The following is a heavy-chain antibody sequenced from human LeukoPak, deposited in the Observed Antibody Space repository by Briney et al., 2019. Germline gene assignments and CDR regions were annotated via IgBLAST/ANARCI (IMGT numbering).Heavy chain of an antibody. Sequence: PGGSLRLSCAASGFTFSSYWMSWVRQAPGKGLEWVANIKQDGSEKYYVDSVKGRFTISRDYAKNSLYLQMNSLRAEDTAVYYCARDLGISNWYLRTSGAFDIRGQGTMVTVS. CDR2: IKQDGSEK. V-gene: IGHV3-7*04. CDR1: GFTFSSYW. J-gene: IGHJ3*02. CDR3: ARDLGISNWYLRTSGAFDI. D-gene: IGHD6-13*01.